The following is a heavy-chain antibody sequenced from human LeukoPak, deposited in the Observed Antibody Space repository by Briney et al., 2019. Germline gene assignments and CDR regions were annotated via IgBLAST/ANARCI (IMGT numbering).Heavy chain of an antibody. J-gene: IGHJ4*02. D-gene: IGHD1-1*01. CDR2: IRSKAYGGTT. Sequence: PGGSLRLSCTASGFTFGDYAMSWVRQAPRKGLEWVGFIRSKAYGGTTEYAASVKGRFTISRDDSKSIAYLQMNSLKTEDTAVYYCTRDVEAATKWKRYFDYWGQGTLVTVSS. CDR1: GFTFGDYA. CDR3: TRDVEAATKWKRYFDY. V-gene: IGHV3-49*04.